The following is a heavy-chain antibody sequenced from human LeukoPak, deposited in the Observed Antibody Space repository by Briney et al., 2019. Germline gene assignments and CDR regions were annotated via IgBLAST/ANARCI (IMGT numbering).Heavy chain of an antibody. V-gene: IGHV3-74*01. CDR2: IKSDGSST. CDR3: TRVPYL. J-gene: IGHJ4*02. Sequence: PGGSLRLSCAASGFTYSSYWMHWVRQAPGKGLVWVSRIKSDGSSTSYADSVKGRFTISRDNAKNTLYLQMNSLRAEDTAVYYCTRVPYLGGQGTLVTVSS. D-gene: IGHD2/OR15-2a*01. CDR1: GFTYSSYW.